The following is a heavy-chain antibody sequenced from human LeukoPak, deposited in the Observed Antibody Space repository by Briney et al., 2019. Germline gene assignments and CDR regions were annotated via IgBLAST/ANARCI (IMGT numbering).Heavy chain of an antibody. V-gene: IGHV1-2*02. CDR2: LNPNSGVT. D-gene: IGHD3-16*01. CDR1: GYTFIHYY. Sequence: ASVKVSCKTSGYTFIHYYLHWVRQAPGQGLEWMGWLNPNSGVTNYAQTFQGRVTMTRDTSMRTAYMELIRLRSDDTAVYYCARSRMITIGWFDPWGQGTLVTVAS. J-gene: IGHJ5*02. CDR3: ARSRMITIGWFDP.